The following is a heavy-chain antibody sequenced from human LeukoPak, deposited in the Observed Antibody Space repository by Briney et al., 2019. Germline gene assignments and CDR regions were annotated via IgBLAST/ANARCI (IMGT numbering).Heavy chain of an antibody. CDR2: IKEDGSEK. D-gene: IGHD5-18*01. J-gene: IGHJ4*02. CDR3: ARDHNYGSDY. CDR1: GFTFRNYW. Sequence: GGSLRLSCAASGFTFRNYWMSWVRQAPGKGLEWVANIKEDGSEKYYVDSVKGRFTISSDSAKNSLYLQMNSLRVEDTAVYYCARDHNYGSDYWGQGTLVAVSS. V-gene: IGHV3-7*03.